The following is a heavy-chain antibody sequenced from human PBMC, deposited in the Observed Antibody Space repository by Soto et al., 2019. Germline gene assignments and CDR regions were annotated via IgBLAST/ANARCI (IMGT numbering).Heavy chain of an antibody. CDR3: VRSARRGYSHYYYYGMDV. V-gene: IGHV1-69*18. J-gene: IGHJ6*02. CDR2: LIPLFKTE. D-gene: IGHD3-22*01. Sequence: QVQLVQSGAEVRKPGSSVKVSCKASGGTFSSYVISWVRQAPGQGLEWMGSLIPLFKTENYAQKFQGRVTITADESTSTAYMELRSLRPADTAVFYCVRSARRGYSHYYYYGMDVWGQGTTVTVSS. CDR1: GGTFSSYV.